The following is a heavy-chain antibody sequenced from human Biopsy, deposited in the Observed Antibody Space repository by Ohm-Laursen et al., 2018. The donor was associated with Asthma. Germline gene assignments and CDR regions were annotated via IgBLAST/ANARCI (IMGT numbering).Heavy chain of an antibody. Sequence: ASVEVSCKTSGYTFNSAGITWVRQAPGQGLEWMGWISVYNGNTKVAQKLQDRVTMITDTSTSTAYMELRSPRSDDTAVYFCARAVDYSHYYGIDVWGQGTTVTVS. V-gene: IGHV1-18*01. CDR1: GYTFNSAG. D-gene: IGHD3-10*01. J-gene: IGHJ6*02. CDR2: ISVYNGNT. CDR3: ARAVDYSHYYGIDV.